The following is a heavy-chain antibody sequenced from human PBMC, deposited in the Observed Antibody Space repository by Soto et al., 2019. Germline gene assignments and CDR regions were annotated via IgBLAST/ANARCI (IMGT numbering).Heavy chain of an antibody. CDR3: AREPNPLWFGEGDAFDI. J-gene: IGHJ3*02. CDR1: GYTFTSYG. V-gene: IGHV1-18*04. CDR2: ISAYNGNT. Sequence: ASVKVSCKASGYTFTSYGISCVRQAPGQVLEWMGWISAYNGNTNYAQKLQGRVTMTTDTSTSTAYMELRSLRSDDTAVYYCAREPNPLWFGEGDAFDIWGQGTMVTVSS. D-gene: IGHD3-10*01.